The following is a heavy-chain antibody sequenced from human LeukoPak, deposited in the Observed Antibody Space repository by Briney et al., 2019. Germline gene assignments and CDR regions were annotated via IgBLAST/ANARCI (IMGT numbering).Heavy chain of an antibody. Sequence: ASVKVSCKASGYTFISCAINWVRQAPGQGLEYMGWIDTKTGNPTYAQGFTGRFVFSLDTSVGTAYLQISSLKAEDTAVYYCAIHPSDSSGYFSYWGQGALVTVSS. J-gene: IGHJ4*02. CDR3: AIHPSDSSGYFSY. CDR2: IDTKTGNP. V-gene: IGHV7-4-1*02. D-gene: IGHD3-22*01. CDR1: GYTFISCA.